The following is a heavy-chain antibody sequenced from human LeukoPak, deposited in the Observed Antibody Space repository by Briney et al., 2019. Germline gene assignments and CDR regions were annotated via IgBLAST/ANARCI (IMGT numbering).Heavy chain of an antibody. J-gene: IGHJ5*02. CDR2: ISYDGSNQ. D-gene: IGHD3-3*01. CDR3: AKARSGGYNWFDP. CDR1: GFPFSSHR. Sequence: PGRSLRLSCAASGFPFSSHRMQWVRQAPGKGLEWVPAISYDGSNQYYAASVKGRFPISRDNSKNTLYLQMNSLRAEDTAVYYCAKARSGGYNWFDPGGQGTLVTVSS. V-gene: IGHV3-30*18.